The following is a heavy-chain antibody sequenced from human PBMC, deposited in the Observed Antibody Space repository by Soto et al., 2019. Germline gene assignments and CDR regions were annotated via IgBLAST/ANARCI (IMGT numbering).Heavy chain of an antibody. V-gene: IGHV4-59*12. CDR2: IYYSGST. CDR3: ARGPPFGY. CDR1: GGSISSYY. D-gene: IGHD3-10*01. J-gene: IGHJ4*02. Sequence: PXXTLSLPFTVSGGSISSYYWSWIRQPPGKGLEWIGSIYYSGSTYYNPSLKSRVTISVDRSKNQFSLKLSSVTAADTAVYYCARGPPFGYWGQGTLVTVSS.